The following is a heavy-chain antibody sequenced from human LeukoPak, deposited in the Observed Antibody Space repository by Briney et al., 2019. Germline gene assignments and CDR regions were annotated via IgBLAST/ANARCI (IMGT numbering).Heavy chain of an antibody. V-gene: IGHV1-18*01. D-gene: IGHD6-6*01. CDR3: ARAIADRPYIPDY. CDR1: GYSFTTYG. CDR2: ISSYNGNT. J-gene: IGHJ4*02. Sequence: ASVKVSCKASGYSFTTYGINWVRQAPGQGLEWMGWISSYNGNTNYAQKLQGRVTMTTDTSTTTAYMELRSLTSDDTAVYYCARAIADRPYIPDYWGQGTLVTVSS.